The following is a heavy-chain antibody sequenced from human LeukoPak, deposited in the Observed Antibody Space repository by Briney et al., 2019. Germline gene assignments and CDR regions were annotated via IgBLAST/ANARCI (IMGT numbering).Heavy chain of an antibody. J-gene: IGHJ3*02. D-gene: IGHD1-26*01. CDR2: IYYSGST. Sequence: SSETLSLTCTVSGGSISSYYWSWIRQPPGKGLEWIGYIYYSGSTNYNPSLKSRVTISVDTSKNQFSLKLSSVTAADTAVYYCARGQWELWSPPSPGDAFDIWGQGTMVTVSS. CDR3: ARGQWELWSPPSPGDAFDI. CDR1: GGSISSYY. V-gene: IGHV4-59*01.